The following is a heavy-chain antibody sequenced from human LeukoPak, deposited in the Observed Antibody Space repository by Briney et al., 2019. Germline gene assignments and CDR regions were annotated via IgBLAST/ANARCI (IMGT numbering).Heavy chain of an antibody. V-gene: IGHV3-21*01. Sequence: ETLSLTCAVYGGSFSGYYWNWVRQAPGKGLEWVSSISSSSSYIYYADSVKGRFTISRDNAKNSLYLQMNSLRAEDTAVYYCATTQSVLGYYFDYWGQGTLVTVSS. CDR3: ATTQSVLGYYFDY. CDR1: GGSFSGYY. CDR2: ISSSSSYI. J-gene: IGHJ4*02.